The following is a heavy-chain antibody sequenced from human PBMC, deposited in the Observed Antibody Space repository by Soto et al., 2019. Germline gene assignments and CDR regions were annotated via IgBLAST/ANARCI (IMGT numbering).Heavy chain of an antibody. CDR2: IYYSGST. CDR3: ARHAHSSVPYAFDI. J-gene: IGHJ3*02. V-gene: IGHV4-39*01. D-gene: IGHD3-10*01. Sequence: SETLSLTCTVSGGSISSSSYYWGWIRQPPGKGLEWIGSIYYSGSTYYNPSLKSRVTISVDTSKNQFSLKLSSVTAADTAVYYCARHAHSSVPYAFDIWGQGTMVTVSS. CDR1: GGSISSSSYY.